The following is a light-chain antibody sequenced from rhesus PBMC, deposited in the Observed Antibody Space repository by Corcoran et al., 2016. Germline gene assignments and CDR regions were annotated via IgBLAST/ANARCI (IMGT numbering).Light chain of an antibody. V-gene: IGKV1-74*01. Sequence: DIQMTQSPSSLSASVGDRVTITCRASENVNNYLHWYQQKPGKAPKLLIYRAFTLQNGVPSRFSGSGSGTDFTLTISSLQPEDFATYYCQHSYGTPFTFGPGTKLDI. J-gene: IGKJ3*01. CDR2: RAF. CDR1: ENVNNY. CDR3: QHSYGTPFT.